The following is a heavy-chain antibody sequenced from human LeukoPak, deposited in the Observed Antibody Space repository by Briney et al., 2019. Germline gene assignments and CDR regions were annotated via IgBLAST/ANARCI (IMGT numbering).Heavy chain of an antibody. CDR2: INWNGGST. V-gene: IGHV3-20*04. CDR3: ARDPRVTYDSSGYYDY. CDR1: GFTFDDYG. D-gene: IGHD3-22*01. Sequence: GGSLRLSCAASGFTFDDYGMSWVRQAPGKGLEWASGINWNGGSTGYADSVKGRFTISRDNAKNSLYLQMNSLRAEDTALYYCARDPRVTYDSSGYYDYWGQGTLVTVSS. J-gene: IGHJ4*02.